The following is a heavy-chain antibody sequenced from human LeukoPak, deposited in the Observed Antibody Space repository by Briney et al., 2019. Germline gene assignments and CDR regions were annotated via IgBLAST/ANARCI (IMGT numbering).Heavy chain of an antibody. V-gene: IGHV5-51*01. CDR1: GYSFTSYC. D-gene: IGHD2-15*01. CDR2: IYPGDSDT. Sequence: GESLKISCKVSGYSFTSYCIGWVRQMPGKGLEWMGIIYPGDSDTRYSPSFQGQVTISADKSISTAYLQWSSLKASDTAMYYCATPLGCCSGGSCEEFYFDYWGQGTLVTVSS. CDR3: ATPLGCCSGGSCEEFYFDY. J-gene: IGHJ4*02.